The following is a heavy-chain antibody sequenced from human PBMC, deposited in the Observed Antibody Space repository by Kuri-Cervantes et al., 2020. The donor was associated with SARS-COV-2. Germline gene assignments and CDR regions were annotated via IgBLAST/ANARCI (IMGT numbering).Heavy chain of an antibody. V-gene: IGHV3-7*03. CDR2: IDQDGYEK. D-gene: IGHD1-26*01. CDR3: ARPSLNTGSCFPG. CDR1: GFTFSSYW. Sequence: GESLKISCAASGFTFSSYWMGWVRQAPGKGLEWVANIDQDGYEKYFVDSVKGRFSTSRDNAKNSLFLQMNSLRAEDTAIYFCARPSLNTGSCFPGWGQGTLVTVSS. J-gene: IGHJ4*02.